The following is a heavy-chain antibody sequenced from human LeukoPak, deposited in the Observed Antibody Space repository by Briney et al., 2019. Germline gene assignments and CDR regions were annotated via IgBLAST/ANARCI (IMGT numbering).Heavy chain of an antibody. CDR3: ANVEMATSPAFDI. J-gene: IGHJ3*02. CDR1: GFTFSSYG. D-gene: IGHD5-24*01. V-gene: IGHV3-30*18. CDR2: ISYDGSNK. Sequence: PGGSLRLSCAASGFTFSSYGMHWVRQAPGKGLEWVAVISYDGSNKYYADSVKGRFTISRDNSKNTLYLQMNSLRAEDTAVYYCANVEMATSPAFDIWGQGTMVTVSS.